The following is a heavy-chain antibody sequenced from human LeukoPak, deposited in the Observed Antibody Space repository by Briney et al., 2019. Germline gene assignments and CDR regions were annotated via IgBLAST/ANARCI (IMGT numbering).Heavy chain of an antibody. J-gene: IGHJ5*02. V-gene: IGHV4-31*03. CDR3: ARARDYVVNWFDP. CDR1: GGSISSDGYY. Sequence: PSETLSLTCTVSGGSISSDGYYWSWIRQHPGKGLEWVGYIYYSGNTYYNPSLKSRVSISVDTSNNQFSLKLSSVTAADTAVYYCARARDYVVNWFDPWGQGTLVTVSS. D-gene: IGHD3-16*01. CDR2: IYYSGNT.